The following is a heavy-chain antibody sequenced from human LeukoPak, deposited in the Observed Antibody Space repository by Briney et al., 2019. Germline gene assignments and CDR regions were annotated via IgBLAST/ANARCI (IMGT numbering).Heavy chain of an antibody. V-gene: IGHV4-38-2*02. CDR3: ARENWVFDY. CDR1: GYSISSGYH. J-gene: IGHJ4*02. Sequence: SETLSLTCVVSGYSISSGYHWGWIRQPPGKGLGWIGSVYRSGSTYYNPSLKSRVTISVDTSKHQISLKVRSVTAADTAMYYCARENWVFDYWGQGILVTVYS. CDR2: VYRSGST. D-gene: IGHD7-27*01.